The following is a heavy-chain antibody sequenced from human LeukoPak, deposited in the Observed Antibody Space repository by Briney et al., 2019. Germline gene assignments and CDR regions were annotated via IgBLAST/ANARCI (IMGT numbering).Heavy chain of an antibody. V-gene: IGHV4-39*01. J-gene: IGHJ2*01. CDR1: GGSISSSSYY. CDR2: IYNSGST. CDR3: ARHRGYWNSHWYFDR. Sequence: SETLSLTCTVSGGSISSSSYYWGWVRQPPGKELEWIGTIYNSGSTYYNPSLKSRVTISVDTSKNQFYLKLSSVVAADTAVYYCARHRGYWNSHWYFDRWGRGTRVTVSA. D-gene: IGHD1-7*01.